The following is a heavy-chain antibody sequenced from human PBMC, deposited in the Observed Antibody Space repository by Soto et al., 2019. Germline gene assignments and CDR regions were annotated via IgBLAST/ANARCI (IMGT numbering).Heavy chain of an antibody. V-gene: IGHV1-69*12. CDR2: IIPIFGTA. J-gene: IGHJ5*02. CDR3: ARGRGLSSGQYPYWFDP. Sequence: QVQLVQSGAEVKKPGSSVKVSCKASGGTFSSYAITWVRQAPGQGLEWMGGIIPIFGTANYAQKFQASVTFTATESTTKAYLDLSSLRSQETPVPYWARGRGLSSGQYPYWFDPWAQGTLVTVSS. D-gene: IGHD3-22*01. CDR1: GGTFSSYA.